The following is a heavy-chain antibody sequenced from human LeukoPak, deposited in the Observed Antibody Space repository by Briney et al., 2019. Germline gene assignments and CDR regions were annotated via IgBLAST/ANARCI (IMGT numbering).Heavy chain of an antibody. V-gene: IGHV1-8*03. CDR3: ARDQGAAGTSSFDY. CDR1: GYTFTSYD. CDR2: MNPNSGNT. Sequence: GASVKVSCKASGYTFTSYDINWVRQATGQGLEWMGWMNPNSGNTGYAQKFQGRVTITRNTSISTAYMELSSLSSDDTPVYYCARDQGAAGTSSFDYWGQATLVTVSS. D-gene: IGHD6-13*01. J-gene: IGHJ4*02.